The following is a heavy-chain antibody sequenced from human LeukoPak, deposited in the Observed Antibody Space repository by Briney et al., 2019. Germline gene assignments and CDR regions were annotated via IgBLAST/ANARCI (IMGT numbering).Heavy chain of an antibody. CDR1: GFTFSTYS. J-gene: IGHJ4*02. CDR3: SRERRDCYASGAYDYPFEY. V-gene: IGHV3-21*01. D-gene: IGHD2-2*01. Sequence: GGSLRLSCAASGFTFSTYSMNWVRQAPGKGLEWVSSISSNNRYLYYADSVKGRFTISRDNAKNSLYLQMNSLRAEDTAMYYCSRERRDCYASGAYDYPFEYWGQGTRVAVSS. CDR2: ISSNNRYL.